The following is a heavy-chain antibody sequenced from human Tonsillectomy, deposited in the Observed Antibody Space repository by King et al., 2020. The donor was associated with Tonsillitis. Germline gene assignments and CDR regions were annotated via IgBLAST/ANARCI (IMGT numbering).Heavy chain of an antibody. Sequence: VQLVESGAEVKKPGESLRISCKGSGYSFTSYWISWVRQMPGKGLEWMGRIDPSDSYTNNSPSFQGHVTISAAKSISTAYLQWSSLKASDTAMYYLARHEGYSSGWYHYWGQGTLVTVSS. D-gene: IGHD6-19*01. CDR3: ARHEGYSSGWYHY. V-gene: IGHV5-10-1*03. J-gene: IGHJ4*02. CDR2: IDPSDSYT. CDR1: GYSFTSYW.